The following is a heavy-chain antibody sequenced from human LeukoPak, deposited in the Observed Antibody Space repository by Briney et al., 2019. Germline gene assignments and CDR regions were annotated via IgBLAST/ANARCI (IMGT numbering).Heavy chain of an antibody. CDR3: ATGGLIKNTFMIRGVKPLDS. Sequence: ASVKVSCKASGYTFTNYGVSWVRQAPGQGLEWMGWISAYNGYTNYAQKFQFRVTMTTDTSTSTAYMELRSLTSDDTAVYYCATGGLIKNTFMIRGVKPLDSWGQGTLVAVSS. J-gene: IGHJ4*02. D-gene: IGHD3-10*01. CDR2: ISAYNGYT. V-gene: IGHV1-18*01. CDR1: GYTFTNYG.